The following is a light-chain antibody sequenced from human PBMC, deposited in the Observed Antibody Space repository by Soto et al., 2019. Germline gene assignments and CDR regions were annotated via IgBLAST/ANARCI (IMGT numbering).Light chain of an antibody. V-gene: IGLV2-14*01. J-gene: IGLJ1*01. CDR1: NSDVGGYNY. CDR3: SSYTTSSSYV. CDR2: EVS. Sequence: QSVLTQPASVSGSPGQSITISCTGTNSDVGGYNYVSWYQQHPGKAPELMIYEVSHRPSGVSNRFSGSKSDNTASLTISGLQAEDEADYYCSSYTTSSSYVFGTGTRSPS.